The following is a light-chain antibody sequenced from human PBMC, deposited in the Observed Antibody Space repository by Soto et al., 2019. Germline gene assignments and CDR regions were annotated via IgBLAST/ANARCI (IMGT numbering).Light chain of an antibody. CDR1: QAIRNH. Sequence: DIQMTQSPSSLSASVGDRLTITCRASQAIRNHLGWYQHKPGKAPKRLIYGASSLQSWVPSRFSGNRSGTEFTLTISSLQPEDFATYYCLQHDSYPLTFGGGTKVEIK. V-gene: IGKV1-17*01. CDR2: GAS. J-gene: IGKJ4*01. CDR3: LQHDSYPLT.